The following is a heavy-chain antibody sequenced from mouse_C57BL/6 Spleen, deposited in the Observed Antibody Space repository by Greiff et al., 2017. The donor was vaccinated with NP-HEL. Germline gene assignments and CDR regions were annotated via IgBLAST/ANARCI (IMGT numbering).Heavy chain of an antibody. Sequence: VQLVESGPGLVQPSQSLSITCTVSGFSLTSYGVHWVRQSPGKGLEWLGVIWSGGSTDYNAAFISRLSISKDNSKSQVFFKMNSLQADDTAIYYCARTGGDSHWYFDVWGTGTTVTVSS. CDR1: GFSLTSYG. CDR2: IWSGGST. J-gene: IGHJ1*03. V-gene: IGHV2-2*01. CDR3: ARTGGDSHWYFDV.